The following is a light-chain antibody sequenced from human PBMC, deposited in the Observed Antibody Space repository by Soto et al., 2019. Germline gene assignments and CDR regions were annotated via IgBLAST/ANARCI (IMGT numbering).Light chain of an antibody. CDR1: QSISSY. J-gene: IGKJ1*01. CDR2: AAS. CDR3: QQSYSSPWT. Sequence: DIQMTQSPSSLSASVGDRVTITCRASQSISSYLNWYQQKPGKAHKFLIFAASSLQSWVPSRFSGSGSGTDFTLTISSLQPEDFATYYCQQSYSSPWTFGQGTKVEIK. V-gene: IGKV1-39*01.